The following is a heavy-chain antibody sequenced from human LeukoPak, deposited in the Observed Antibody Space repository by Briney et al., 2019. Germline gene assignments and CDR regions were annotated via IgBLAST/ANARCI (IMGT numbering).Heavy chain of an antibody. CDR2: INSDGSST. D-gene: IGHD3-9*01. V-gene: IGHV3-74*01. Sequence: GGSLRLSCAASGFTFSSYWMHWVRQAPGKGLVWVSRINSDGSSTSYADSVKGRFTISRDNAKNTLYLQMNSLRAEDTAVYYCARGVLRYFDWLLESDENWFDPWGQGTLVTVSS. J-gene: IGHJ5*02. CDR3: ARGVLRYFDWLLESDENWFDP. CDR1: GFTFSSYW.